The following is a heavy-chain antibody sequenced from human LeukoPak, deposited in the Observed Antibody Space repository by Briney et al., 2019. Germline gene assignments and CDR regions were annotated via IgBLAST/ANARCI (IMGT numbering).Heavy chain of an antibody. CDR2: ISWNSGST. J-gene: IGHJ4*02. V-gene: IGHV3-9*01. Sequence: GGSLRLSCAASGFTFDDYAMHWVRQAPGKGLEWVSGISWNSGSTGYADSVEGRFTISRDNAKNSLYLQMNSLRAEDTALYYCAKGGYSYGYYFDYWGQGTLVTVSS. CDR1: GFTFDDYA. CDR3: AKGGYSYGYYFDY. D-gene: IGHD5-18*01.